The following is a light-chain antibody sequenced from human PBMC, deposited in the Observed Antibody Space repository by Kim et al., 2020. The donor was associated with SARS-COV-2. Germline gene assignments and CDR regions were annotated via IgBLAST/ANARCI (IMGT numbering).Light chain of an antibody. J-gene: IGLJ3*02. Sequence: APGKPAGITCGGNNIGSKTVHWYQPQPRQAPLLVIYYDSDRPSGIPERFSCSNSWNTATLTISRVEAGDEADYYCQVWDSSSDHPVFGGGTQLTVL. V-gene: IGLV3-21*04. CDR1: NIGSKT. CDR2: YDS. CDR3: QVWDSSSDHPV.